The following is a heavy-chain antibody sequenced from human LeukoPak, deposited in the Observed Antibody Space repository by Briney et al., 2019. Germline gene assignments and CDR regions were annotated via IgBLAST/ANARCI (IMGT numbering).Heavy chain of an antibody. CDR2: ISGSGGST. V-gene: IGHV3-23*01. Sequence: PGGSLRLSCAASGFTFSSYAMSWVRQAPGKGLEWVSAISGSGGSTYYADSVKGRFTISRDNSKNTLYLQMNSLRAEDTAVYYCARWIQLWSYLDYWGQGTLVTVSS. J-gene: IGHJ4*02. CDR3: ARWIQLWSYLDY. CDR1: GFTFSSYA. D-gene: IGHD5-18*01.